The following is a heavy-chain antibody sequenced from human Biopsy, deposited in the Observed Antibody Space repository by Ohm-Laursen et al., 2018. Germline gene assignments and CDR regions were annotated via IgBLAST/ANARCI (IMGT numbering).Heavy chain of an antibody. CDR1: GFTFSIYS. J-gene: IGHJ4*02. Sequence: SLRLSCSASGFTFSIYSMTWVRQAPGKGLEWVAGITGGGDRTYYADSVKGRFTISRDNTKNSLSLQMNSLRGEDTAVYYCAAGSSRNSYYFDYWGQGTLVTVSS. D-gene: IGHD6-13*01. CDR3: AAGSSRNSYYFDY. CDR2: ITGGGDRT. V-gene: IGHV3-23*01.